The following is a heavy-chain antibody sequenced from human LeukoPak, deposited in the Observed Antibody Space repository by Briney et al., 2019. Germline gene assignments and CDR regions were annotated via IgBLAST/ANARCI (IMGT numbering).Heavy chain of an antibody. D-gene: IGHD2-2*01. CDR3: ARIPQRVPHNWFDP. V-gene: IGHV1-8*01. CDR2: MNPQSSKV. J-gene: IGHJ5*02. CDR1: GYTFTSYD. Sequence: VASVKVSCKASGYTFTSYDVNWVRQAAGQGLEWMGWMNPQSSKVGYAQKFQGRPTMTWDTSISTAYMELSSLTSDDTAVYYCARIPQRVPHNWFDPWGQGTLVTVSS.